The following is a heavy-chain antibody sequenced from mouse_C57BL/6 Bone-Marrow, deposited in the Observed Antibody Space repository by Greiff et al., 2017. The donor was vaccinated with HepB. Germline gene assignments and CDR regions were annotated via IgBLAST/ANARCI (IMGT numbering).Heavy chain of an antibody. J-gene: IGHJ4*01. Sequence: QVQLQQPGAELVKPGASVKLSCKASGYTFTSYWMHWVKQRPGQGLEWIGMIHPNSGSTNYNEKFKSKATLTVDKSSSTAYMQLSSLTSEYSAVYYCARSTGVGAMDYWGQGTSVTVSS. CDR3: ARSTGVGAMDY. CDR2: IHPNSGST. CDR1: GYTFTSYW. D-gene: IGHD1-3*01. V-gene: IGHV1-64*01.